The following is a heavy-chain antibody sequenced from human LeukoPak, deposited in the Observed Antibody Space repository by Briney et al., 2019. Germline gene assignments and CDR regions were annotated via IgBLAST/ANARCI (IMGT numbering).Heavy chain of an antibody. CDR3: AREDYGGNSLELLDY. CDR2: INPSGGST. Sequence: ASVKVSCKASGYTFTSYYMHWVRQAPGQGLEWMGIINPSGGSTSYAQKFQGRVTMTRDTSTSTVHMELSSLRSEDTAVYYCAREDYGGNSLELLDYWGQGTLVTVSS. CDR1: GYTFTSYY. D-gene: IGHD4-23*01. J-gene: IGHJ4*02. V-gene: IGHV1-46*03.